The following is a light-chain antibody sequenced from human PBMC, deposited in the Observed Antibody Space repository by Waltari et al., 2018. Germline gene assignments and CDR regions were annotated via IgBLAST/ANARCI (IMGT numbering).Light chain of an antibody. CDR3: HSRDASGVAGS. CDR2: DKN. CDR1: SLRSYY. J-gene: IGLJ2*01. Sequence: SSELTQAPAVSVAMGQTVRITCQGDSLRSYYASLYQQRPGQAPILVMYDKNNRPSGVPDRFSGSSSHNTASLTITGAQAEDEASYYCHSRDASGVAGSFGGGTKLTVL. V-gene: IGLV3-19*01.